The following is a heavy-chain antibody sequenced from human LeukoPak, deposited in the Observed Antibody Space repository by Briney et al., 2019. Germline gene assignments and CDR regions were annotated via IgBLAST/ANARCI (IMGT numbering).Heavy chain of an antibody. CDR3: VKRWTGTTIGQQDY. Sequence: GRSLRLSCAAPGFTFSSYGMHWVRQAPGKGLEWVAVISYDGSNKYYADSVKGRFTISRDNSKNTLYLQMNSLRAEDMAVYYCVKRWTGTTIGQQDYWGQGTLVTVSS. CDR1: GFTFSSYG. D-gene: IGHD1-1*01. J-gene: IGHJ4*02. V-gene: IGHV3-30*18. CDR2: ISYDGSNK.